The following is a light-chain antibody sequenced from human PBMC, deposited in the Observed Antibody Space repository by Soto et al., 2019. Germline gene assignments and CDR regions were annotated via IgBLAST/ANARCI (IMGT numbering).Light chain of an antibody. J-gene: IGLJ1*01. V-gene: IGLV2-14*01. Sequence: QSALTQPASGSESTVPTITNYYTASSSDVGGYNYVYWYHHPPGKAPKPRIYQVSNRPSGVYKRFAGSKSGNTASLTISGLQAEEEADYYCSSYTSSSTVTYVFGTGGKGTV. CDR1: SSDVGGYNY. CDR3: SSYTSSSTVTYV. CDR2: QVS.